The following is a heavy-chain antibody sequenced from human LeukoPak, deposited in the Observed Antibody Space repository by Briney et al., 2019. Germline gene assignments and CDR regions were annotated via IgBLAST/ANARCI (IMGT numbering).Heavy chain of an antibody. Sequence: SQTLSLTCTVSGGSISSGDYYWSWIRQPPGKGLEWIGYIYYSGNTYYNPSLKSRITISVDTSKNQFSLKLSSVTAADTAVYYCARGSGASDAFDIWGQGTMVTVSS. CDR3: ARGSGASDAFDI. J-gene: IGHJ3*02. D-gene: IGHD3-10*01. CDR2: IYYSGNT. CDR1: GGSISSGDYY. V-gene: IGHV4-30-4*08.